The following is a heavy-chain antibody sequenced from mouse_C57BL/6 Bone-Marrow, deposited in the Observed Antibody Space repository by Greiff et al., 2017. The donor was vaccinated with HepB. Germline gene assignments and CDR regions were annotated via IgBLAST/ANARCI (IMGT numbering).Heavy chain of an antibody. V-gene: IGHV1-69*01. J-gene: IGHJ2*01. CDR3: ARTRDYCDY. CDR2: IDPSDSYT. CDR1: GYTFTSYW. Sequence: QVHVKQPGAELVMPGASVKLSCKASGYTFTSYWMHWVKQRPGQGLEWIGEIDPSDSYTNYNQKFKGKSTLTVDKSSSTAYMQLSSLTSEDSAVYYCARTRDYCDYWGQGTTLTVSS.